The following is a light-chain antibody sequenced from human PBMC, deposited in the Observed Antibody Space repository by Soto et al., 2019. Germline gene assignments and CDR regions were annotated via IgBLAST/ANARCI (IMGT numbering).Light chain of an antibody. CDR1: QSVSSN. Sequence: EIVMTRSPATLSVSPGERATLSCRASQSVSSNLAWYQQKPGQAPRLLIYGASTRATGIPARFSGSGSGTEFTLTISSLQSEDFAVYYCQQYNNWPSTFGPGTKVDIK. J-gene: IGKJ3*01. CDR2: GAS. CDR3: QQYNNWPST. V-gene: IGKV3-15*01.